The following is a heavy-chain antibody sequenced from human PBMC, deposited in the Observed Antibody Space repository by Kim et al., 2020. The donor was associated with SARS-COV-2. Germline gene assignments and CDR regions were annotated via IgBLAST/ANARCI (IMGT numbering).Heavy chain of an antibody. V-gene: IGHV3-30*02. D-gene: IGHD5-18*01. Sequence: VKGRFTISRDKSKNTMYLQMNSLRAEDTAVYYCAKGSYGFRYYYGMDVWGQGTTVTVSS. J-gene: IGHJ6*02. CDR3: AKGSYGFRYYYGMDV.